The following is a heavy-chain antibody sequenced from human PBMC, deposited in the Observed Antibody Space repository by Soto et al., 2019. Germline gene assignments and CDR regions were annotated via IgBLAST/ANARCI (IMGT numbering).Heavy chain of an antibody. V-gene: IGHV1-3*01. CDR1: GYTFTSYA. CDR2: INAGNGNT. J-gene: IGHJ4*02. Sequence: QVQLVQSGAEVKKPGASVKVSCKASGYTFTSYAMHWVLQAPGQRLEWMGWINAGNGNTKYSQKFQGRVTITRDTSASTAYMELSSLRSEDTAGYYCARGPNPYYVDYWGQGTLVTVSS. CDR3: ARGPNPYYVDY.